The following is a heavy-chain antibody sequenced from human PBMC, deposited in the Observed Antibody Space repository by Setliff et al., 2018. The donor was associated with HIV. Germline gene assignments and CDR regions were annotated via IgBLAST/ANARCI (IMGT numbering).Heavy chain of an antibody. J-gene: IGHJ4*02. CDR3: ARDPPGYGDSKDY. CDR2: IYYSGST. CDR1: GETFSGYY. V-gene: IGHV4-59*01. Sequence: KTSETLSLTCAVYGETFSGYYWSWIRQPPGKGLEWIGYIYYSGSTNYNPSLKSRVTISVDTSKNQFSLNLRSVTAADTAVYYCARDPPGYGDSKDYWGQGKLVTVSS. D-gene: IGHD4-17*01.